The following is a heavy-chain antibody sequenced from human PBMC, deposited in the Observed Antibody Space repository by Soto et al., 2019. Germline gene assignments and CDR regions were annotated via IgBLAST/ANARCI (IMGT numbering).Heavy chain of an antibody. V-gene: IGHV5-51*01. CDR3: ASLYDSSGYGYFDY. Sequence: LGESLKISCKVSGYNFNNYWIAWVRQMPGKGLEWMGIIHPSKSSIRYSPSFEGQVTISADESISTAYLQWSSLKASDTAMYYCASLYDSSGYGYFDYWGQGTLVTVSS. J-gene: IGHJ4*02. D-gene: IGHD3-22*01. CDR2: IHPSKSSI. CDR1: GYNFNNYW.